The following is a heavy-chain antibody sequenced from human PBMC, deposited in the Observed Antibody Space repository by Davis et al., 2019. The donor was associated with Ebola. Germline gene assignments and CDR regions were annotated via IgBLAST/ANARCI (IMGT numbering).Heavy chain of an antibody. Sequence: GESLKISCAASGFTFSSYWMSWVRQAPGKGLEWVANIKQDGSEKYYVDSVKGRFTISRENAKNSLYLQMNSLRAEDTAVYYCARDPAERAAVFTNWFDPWGQGTLVTVSS. D-gene: IGHD6-13*01. CDR2: IKQDGSEK. J-gene: IGHJ5*02. CDR1: GFTFSSYW. V-gene: IGHV3-7*01. CDR3: ARDPAERAAVFTNWFDP.